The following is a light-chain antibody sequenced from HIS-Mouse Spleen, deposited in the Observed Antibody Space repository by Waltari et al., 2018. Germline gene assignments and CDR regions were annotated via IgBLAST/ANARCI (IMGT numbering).Light chain of an antibody. V-gene: IGLV2-11*01. CDR1: SSDVGGYNY. CDR2: DVS. Sequence: QSALTPPRSVSGSPGQSVTISCTGTSSDVGGYNYVSCYQQHPGRAPNLMIYDVSKRPSGVPDRFSGSKSGNTASLTISGLQAEDEADYYCCSYAGSYTFEVVFGGGTKLTVL. J-gene: IGLJ2*01. CDR3: CSYAGSYTFEVV.